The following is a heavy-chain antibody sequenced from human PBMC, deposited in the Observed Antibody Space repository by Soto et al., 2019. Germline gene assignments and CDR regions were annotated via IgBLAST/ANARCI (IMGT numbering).Heavy chain of an antibody. CDR2: ISYSGST. Sequence: QVQLQESGPGLVKPSQTLSLTCTVSGGSISSGGYYWSWIRQHPGKGLEWIGYISYSGSTYYDPSLKSRVTISVDTSKNQFSLKLSSVTAADTAVYYCARDWRYCSGGNCGFDSWGQGALVTVSS. CDR3: ARDWRYCSGGNCGFDS. CDR1: GGSISSGGYY. J-gene: IGHJ4*02. V-gene: IGHV4-31*03. D-gene: IGHD2-15*01.